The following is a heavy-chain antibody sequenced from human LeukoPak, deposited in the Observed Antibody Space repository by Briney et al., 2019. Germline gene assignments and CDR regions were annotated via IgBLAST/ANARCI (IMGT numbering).Heavy chain of an antibody. V-gene: IGHV3-23*01. CDR1: GFTFCSYT. Sequence: PGGSLRLYCAASGFTFCSYTMRWVRQAPGQGLKWVIVLIGSIGSTYYADSVKGRFTISRDNSKNTLYLQMNSLRAEDTAVYYCAKDGTPLYYDFWSGYSVDWGQGTLVTVSS. J-gene: IGHJ4*02. D-gene: IGHD3-3*01. CDR2: LIGSIGST. CDR3: AKDGTPLYYDFWSGYSVD.